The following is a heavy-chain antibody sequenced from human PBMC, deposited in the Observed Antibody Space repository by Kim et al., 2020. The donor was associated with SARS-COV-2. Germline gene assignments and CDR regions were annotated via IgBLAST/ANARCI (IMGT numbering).Heavy chain of an antibody. Sequence: GGSLRLSCAASGFTFGDYAMHWVRQAPGKGLEWVSGISWNSGSIGYADSVKGRFTISRDNAKNSLYLQMNSLRAEDTALYYCAKDMYTAMLNAALADYWGQGTLVTVSS. CDR1: GFTFGDYA. V-gene: IGHV3-9*01. CDR3: AKDMYTAMLNAALADY. D-gene: IGHD5-18*01. J-gene: IGHJ4*02. CDR2: ISWNSGSI.